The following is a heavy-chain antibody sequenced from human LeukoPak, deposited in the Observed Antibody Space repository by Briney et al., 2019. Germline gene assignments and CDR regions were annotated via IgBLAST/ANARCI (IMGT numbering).Heavy chain of an antibody. CDR3: ARGRFLGSGSYYNSFDY. D-gene: IGHD3-10*01. V-gene: IGHV1-18*01. CDR1: GYTFTSYA. J-gene: IGHJ4*02. CDR2: INVANGDT. Sequence: ASVKVSCKASGYTFTSYAVTWVRQAPGQGLEWMGWINVANGDTNYAQKFQGRVTMTTDTSTSTAYMELRSLTSDDTAVYYCARGRFLGSGSYYNSFDYYGQGTLVTVSS.